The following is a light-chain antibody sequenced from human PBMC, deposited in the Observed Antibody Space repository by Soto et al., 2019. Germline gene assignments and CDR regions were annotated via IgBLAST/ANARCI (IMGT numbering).Light chain of an antibody. CDR3: SSYTSSSTLYV. J-gene: IGLJ1*01. CDR1: SSDVGGYNY. Sequence: QSALTHPASVSGSPGQSITISCTGTSSDVGGYNYVSWYQQHPGKAPKLMIYDVSNRPSGVSNRFAGSKSGNTASLTISGIQAEDEADYYCSSYTSSSTLYVFGTGTKLTVL. CDR2: DVS. V-gene: IGLV2-14*01.